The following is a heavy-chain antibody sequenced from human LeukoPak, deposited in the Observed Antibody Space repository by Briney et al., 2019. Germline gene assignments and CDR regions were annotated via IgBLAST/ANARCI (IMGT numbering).Heavy chain of an antibody. CDR3: ARVGLLWFGDPPNWFDP. D-gene: IGHD3-10*01. V-gene: IGHV4-39*01. CDR1: GGSISSYY. J-gene: IGHJ5*02. CDR2: IYYSGST. Sequence: KTSETLSLTCTVSGGSISSYYWGWIRQPPGKGLEWIGSIYYSGSTYYNPSLKSRVTISVDTSKNQFSLKLSSVTAADTAVYYCARVGLLWFGDPPNWFDPWGQGTLVTVSS.